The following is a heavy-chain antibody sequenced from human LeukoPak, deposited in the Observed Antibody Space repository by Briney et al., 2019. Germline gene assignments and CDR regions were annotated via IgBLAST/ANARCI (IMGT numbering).Heavy chain of an antibody. CDR1: GFTFSSYG. Sequence: GGSLRLSCAASGFTFSSYGMHWVRQAPGKGLEWGAVIWYDGSNKYYADSVKGRFTISRDNSKNTLYLQMNSLRAEDTAVYYCARELSPVVKYYFDDWGQGTLVTVSS. D-gene: IGHD3-22*01. CDR2: IWYDGSNK. J-gene: IGHJ4*02. CDR3: ARELSPVVKYYFDD. V-gene: IGHV3-33*01.